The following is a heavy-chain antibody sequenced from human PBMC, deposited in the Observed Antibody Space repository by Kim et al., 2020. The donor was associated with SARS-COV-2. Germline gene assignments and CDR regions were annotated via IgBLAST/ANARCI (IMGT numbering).Heavy chain of an antibody. Sequence: GGSLRLSCAASGFMFSNYGMHWIRQAPGKGLEWVALIWYDGSNKYYADSVRGRFTISRDNSKNTLHLQMNSLRADDTAVYYCARDRGGSYVFDYWGQGTLVTVSS. J-gene: IGHJ4*02. D-gene: IGHD1-26*01. CDR2: IWYDGSNK. V-gene: IGHV3-33*01. CDR3: ARDRGGSYVFDY. CDR1: GFMFSNYG.